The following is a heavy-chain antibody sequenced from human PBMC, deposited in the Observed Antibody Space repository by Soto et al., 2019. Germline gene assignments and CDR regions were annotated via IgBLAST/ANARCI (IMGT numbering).Heavy chain of an antibody. D-gene: IGHD4-17*01. J-gene: IGHJ4*02. CDR3: VRSRYGGCFDF. CDR2: IKQDGSDK. V-gene: IGHV3-7*04. CDR1: GFTFSSYW. Sequence: EVQLVESGGGLVQPGGSLRLSCAASGFTFSSYWMTWVRRAPGKGLEWVANIKQDGSDKYYVDSVKGRFTISRDNAKDSLHLQINSLRAEDTAVYYCVRSRYGGCFDFWGQGTLVTVSS.